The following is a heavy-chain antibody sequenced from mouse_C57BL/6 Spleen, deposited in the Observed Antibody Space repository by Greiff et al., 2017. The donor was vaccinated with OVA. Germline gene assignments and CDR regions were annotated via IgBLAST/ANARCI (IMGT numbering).Heavy chain of an antibody. J-gene: IGHJ3*01. Sequence: QVQLQQSGAELVRPGASVTLSCKASGYTFTDYEMHWVKQTPVHGLEWIGAIDPETGGTAYNQKFKGKAILTADKSSSTAYMELRSLTSEDSAVSSCTSRVIYYDSGGGFAYWGPGTLVTVSA. D-gene: IGHD2-4*01. CDR2: IDPETGGT. CDR1: GYTFTDYE. V-gene: IGHV1-15*01. CDR3: TSRVIYYDSGGGFAY.